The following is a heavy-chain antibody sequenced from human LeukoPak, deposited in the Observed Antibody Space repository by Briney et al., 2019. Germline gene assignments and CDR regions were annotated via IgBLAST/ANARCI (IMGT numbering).Heavy chain of an antibody. CDR2: IGGSGGFIT. J-gene: IGHJ4*02. V-gene: IGHV3-23*01. D-gene: IGHD5-12*01. Sequence: PGRSLRLSCAASGFTFSSHGMNWVRQTPGKGLEWVSGIGGSGGFITYYADSVKGRFTVSRDNSKNTLYLQMDSLRADDTAIYYCTRDLGWLHYADWGQGTLVTVSS. CDR3: TRDLGWLHYAD. CDR1: GFTFSSHG.